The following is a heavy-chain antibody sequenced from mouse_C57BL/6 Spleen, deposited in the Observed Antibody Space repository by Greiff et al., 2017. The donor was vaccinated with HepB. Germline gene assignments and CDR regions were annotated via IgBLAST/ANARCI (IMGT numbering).Heavy chain of an antibody. CDR3: ARGTTVVANYYAMDY. CDR2: IYPGDGDT. J-gene: IGHJ4*01. V-gene: IGHV1-80*01. Sequence: QLQQSGAELVKPGASVKISCTASGYAFSSYWMNWVKQRPGKGLEWIGQIYPGDGDTNYNGKFKGKATLTADKSSSTAYMQLSSLTSEDSAVYFCARGTTVVANYYAMDYWGQGTSVTVSS. CDR1: GYAFSSYW. D-gene: IGHD1-1*01.